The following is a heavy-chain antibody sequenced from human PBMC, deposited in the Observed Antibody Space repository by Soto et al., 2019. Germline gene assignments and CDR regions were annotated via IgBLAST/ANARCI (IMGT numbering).Heavy chain of an antibody. D-gene: IGHD2-15*01. CDR2: INHSGST. J-gene: IGHJ4*02. CDR1: GGSFSGYY. V-gene: IGHV4-34*01. Sequence: QVQLQQWGAGLLKPSETLSITCAVYGGSFSGYYWSWIRQPRGKGLEWIGEINHSGSTNYNPSLKSRVTISVDTSKNQFSLKLSSVTAADTAVYYCARVGGGHNDYWGQGTLVTVSS. CDR3: ARVGGGHNDY.